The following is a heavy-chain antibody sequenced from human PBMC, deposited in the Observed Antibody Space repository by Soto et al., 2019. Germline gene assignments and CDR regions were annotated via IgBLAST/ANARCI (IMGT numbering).Heavy chain of an antibody. CDR1: RFTFNTYG. D-gene: IGHD3-22*01. CDR3: AKPWVPIRTERPQIVEE. CDR2: ISDSGDIT. V-gene: IGHV3-23*01. J-gene: IGHJ4*02. Sequence: GGSIRLCCEASRFTFNTYGISLLPHDHWRGLQWVATISDSGDITYYADSVKGRFTISRDNSRNTLYLQMNNLRAEDTALYYGAKPWVPIRTERPQIVEERGQGKLVT.